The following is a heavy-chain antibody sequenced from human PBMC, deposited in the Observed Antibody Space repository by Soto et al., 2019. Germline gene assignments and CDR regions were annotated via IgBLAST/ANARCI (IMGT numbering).Heavy chain of an antibody. CDR2: IIPIFGTA. J-gene: IGHJ4*02. CDR3: AGRGGYSHFDY. V-gene: IGHV1-69*13. D-gene: IGHD5-18*01. Sequence: ASVKVACKASGGTFSSYAISWVRQAPGQGLEWMGGIIPIFGTANYAQKFQGRVTITADESTSTAYMELSSLRSEDTAVYYCAGRGGYSHFDYWGQGTLVTVSS. CDR1: GGTFSSYA.